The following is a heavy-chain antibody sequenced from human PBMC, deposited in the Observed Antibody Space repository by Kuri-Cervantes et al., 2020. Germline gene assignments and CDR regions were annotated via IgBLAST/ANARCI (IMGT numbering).Heavy chain of an antibody. CDR3: ARSPRGQWPKVYYYGMDV. V-gene: IGHV3-7*01. CDR2: IKQDGSEK. Sequence: GGSLRLSCAASGFTFSSYWMSWVRQAPGKGLEWVANIKQDGSEKYYVDSVKGRFTISRDNAKNSLYLQMNSLRAEDTAVYYCARSPRGQWPKVYYYGMDVWGQGTTVTVSS. D-gene: IGHD6-19*01. CDR1: GFTFSSYW. J-gene: IGHJ6*02.